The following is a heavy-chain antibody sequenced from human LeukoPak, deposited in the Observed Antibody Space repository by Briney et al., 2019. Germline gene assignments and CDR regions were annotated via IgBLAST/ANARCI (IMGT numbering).Heavy chain of an antibody. CDR1: GFTFDDYG. Sequence: GGSLRLSCAASGFTFDDYGMSWVRQAPGKGLEWVSGINWNGGSTGYADSVKGRFTISRDNAKNSLYLQMNSPRAEDTALYYCARGLITVVPAASIGYWGQGTLVTVSS. CDR3: ARGLITVVPAASIGY. D-gene: IGHD2-2*01. J-gene: IGHJ4*02. V-gene: IGHV3-20*04. CDR2: INWNGGST.